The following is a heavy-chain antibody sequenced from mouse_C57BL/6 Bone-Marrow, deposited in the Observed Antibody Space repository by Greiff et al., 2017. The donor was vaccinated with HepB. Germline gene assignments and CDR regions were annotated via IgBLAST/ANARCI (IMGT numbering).Heavy chain of an antibody. CDR3: TRGGYSNYHWYFDV. J-gene: IGHJ1*03. CDR1: GYTFTDYE. V-gene: IGHV1-15*01. CDR2: IDPETGGT. D-gene: IGHD2-5*01. Sequence: QVQLQQSGAELVRPGASVTLSCKASGYTFTDYEMHWVKQTPVHGLEWIGAIDPETGGTAYNQKFKGKAILTADKSSSTAYMELRSLTSEGSAVYYCTRGGYSNYHWYFDVWGTGTMVTVSS.